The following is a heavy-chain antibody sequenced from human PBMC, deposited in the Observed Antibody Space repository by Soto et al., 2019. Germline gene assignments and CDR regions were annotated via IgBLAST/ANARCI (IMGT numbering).Heavy chain of an antibody. CDR1: GFSFSNYG. V-gene: IGHV3-33*01. D-gene: IGHD3-16*01. CDR3: ARDGDANTGFGKDY. J-gene: IGHJ4*02. Sequence: GGSLRLSCAASGFSFSNYGMHWVRQAPGKGLEWVALIWHDGSNKYYAESVKGRFTISRDNSKDMVYLQMNSLRAEDTAMYYCARDGDANTGFGKDYWGQGTLVTVSS. CDR2: IWHDGSNK.